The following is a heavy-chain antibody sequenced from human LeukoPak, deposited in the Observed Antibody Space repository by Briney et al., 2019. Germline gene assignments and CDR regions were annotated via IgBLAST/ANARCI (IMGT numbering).Heavy chain of an antibody. CDR2: LNTKSGGT. V-gene: IGHV1-2*06. CDR1: GYTFSDNY. Sequence: ASVKVSCKASGYTFSDNYLHWVRQAPGQGLEWMGQLNTKSGGTTYPREFQGRVTLTRDMSSNTAYMEVRSLRPDDTAVYFCAREGIVRIEVVSIFGLDVWGQGTTVIVSS. CDR3: AREGIVRIEVVSIFGLDV. J-gene: IGHJ6*02. D-gene: IGHD3-16*02.